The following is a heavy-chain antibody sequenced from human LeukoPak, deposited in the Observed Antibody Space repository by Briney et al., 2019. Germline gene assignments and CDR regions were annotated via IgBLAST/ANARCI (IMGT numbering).Heavy chain of an antibody. CDR3: ASQNDYGDPFDY. J-gene: IGHJ4*02. CDR1: GGSNSSYY. D-gene: IGHD4-17*01. V-gene: IGHV4-4*07. Sequence: SETLSLTCTVSGGSNSSYYWSWIRQPAGKGLEWIGRIYPSGSTNYNPSLKSRITVSVDTSKNQFYLKLTSLTAADTAVYYCASQNDYGDPFDYWGQGTLVTVSS. CDR2: IYPSGST.